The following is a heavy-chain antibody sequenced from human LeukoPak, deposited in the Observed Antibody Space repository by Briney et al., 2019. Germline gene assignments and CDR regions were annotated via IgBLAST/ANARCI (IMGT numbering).Heavy chain of an antibody. CDR2: INHSGST. J-gene: IGHJ1*01. CDR3: AREGFGLHSSSWYNPNTEYFQH. V-gene: IGHV4-34*01. Sequence: SETLSLTCAVYGGSFSGYYWSWVRQPPGKGLEGMGEINHSGSTNYNPSLKSRVTISVDTSKNQFSLKLSSVTAADTAVYYCAREGFGLHSSSWYNPNTEYFQHWGQGTLVTVSS. CDR1: GGSFSGYY. D-gene: IGHD6-13*01.